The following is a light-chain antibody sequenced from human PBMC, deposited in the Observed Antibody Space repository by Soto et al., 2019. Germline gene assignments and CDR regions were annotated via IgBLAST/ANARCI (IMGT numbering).Light chain of an antibody. Sequence: EVVLTRSLRALSLSPGERATLSCRAIQSVGSSRLAWYQQKPGQAPSLLMYGASSRATGIPDRFSGSGSGTDFTLTISRLEPEAFAAYYCQQYGSAPWTLGQGTKVDIK. CDR3: QQYGSAPWT. CDR2: GAS. CDR1: QSVGSSR. J-gene: IGKJ1*01. V-gene: IGKV3-20*01.